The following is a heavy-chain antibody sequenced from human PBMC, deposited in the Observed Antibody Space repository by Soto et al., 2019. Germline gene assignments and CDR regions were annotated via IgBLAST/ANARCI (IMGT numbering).Heavy chain of an antibody. CDR3: ARHYPIGNNRNYFDY. J-gene: IGHJ4*02. CDR1: NGSISTYY. V-gene: IGHV4-59*08. D-gene: IGHD1-1*01. Sequence: PSETLSLTCTVSNGSISTYYWGWIRQPPGKGLEWIGYSFYSGSTNYNPSLESRVTISVDTSKNQFSLKVNSVTAADTAVYYCARHYPIGNNRNYFDYWGQGTLVTVSS. CDR2: SFYSGST.